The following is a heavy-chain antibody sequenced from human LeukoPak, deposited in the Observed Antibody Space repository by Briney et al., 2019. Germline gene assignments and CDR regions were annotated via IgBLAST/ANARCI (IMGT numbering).Heavy chain of an antibody. CDR3: SRENGAFSSFGF. Sequence: SGTLSLTCAASGGSISNTNWWSWVRQPPGQGLEWIGEISLTGLTHYNPSLESRVTVSLDKSKNPLSLNLTSVTASDTAVYYCSRENGAFSSFGFWGQGTLVTVLS. J-gene: IGHJ4*02. D-gene: IGHD2-8*01. CDR1: GGSISNTNW. CDR2: ISLTGLT. V-gene: IGHV4-4*02.